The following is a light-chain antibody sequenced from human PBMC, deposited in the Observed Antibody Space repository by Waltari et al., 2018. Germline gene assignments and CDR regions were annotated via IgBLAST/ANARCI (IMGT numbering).Light chain of an antibody. CDR2: DVS. V-gene: IGLV2-14*01. CDR1: SSYVGGYHY. J-gene: IGLJ1*01. CDR3: SSYTSSSTYV. Sequence: QSALTQPASVSGSPGQSITISCTGTSSYVGGYHYVPCYQQHPGKAPKLMIYDVSKRPSGVSNRFSGSKSGNTASLTISGLQAEDEADYYCSSYTSSSTYVFGTGTKVTVL.